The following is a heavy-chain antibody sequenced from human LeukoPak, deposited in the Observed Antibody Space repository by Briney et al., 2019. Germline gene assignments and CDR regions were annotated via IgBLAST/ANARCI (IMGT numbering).Heavy chain of an antibody. CDR3: VKELDGSGYYYGIYDY. D-gene: IGHD3-22*01. J-gene: IGHJ4*02. Sequence: GGSLRLSCSASGFTFSSYAMHWVRQAPGKGLEYVSAISSNGGSTYYADSVKGRFTISRDNSKNTLYLQMSSLRAEDTTVYYCVKELDGSGYYYGIYDYWGQGTLVTVSS. CDR2: ISSNGGST. CDR1: GFTFSSYA. V-gene: IGHV3-64D*09.